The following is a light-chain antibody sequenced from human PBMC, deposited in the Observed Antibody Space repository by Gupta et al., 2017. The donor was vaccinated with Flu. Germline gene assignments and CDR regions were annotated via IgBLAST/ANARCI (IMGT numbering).Light chain of an antibody. CDR2: WSN. CDR3: AVWDDSLSGRL. Sequence: QSVLTQPPSASGTPGRRVTIPCSGSSSNIGTNSVFWYQQPPGTAPKLPLYWSNQRPSGVPDRFSGSKSGTSGSLAISGVRSEDEADYYCAVWDDSLSGRLFGGGTKLTVL. J-gene: IGLJ2*01. V-gene: IGLV1-47*01. CDR1: SSNIGTNS.